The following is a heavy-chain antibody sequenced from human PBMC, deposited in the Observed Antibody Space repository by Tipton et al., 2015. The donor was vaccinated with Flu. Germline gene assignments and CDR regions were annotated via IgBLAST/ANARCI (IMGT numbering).Heavy chain of an antibody. D-gene: IGHD3-22*01. CDR1: GGSISSGGYY. CDR2: IYYSGST. CDR3: ARYFRVYGYDSSGYYLP. Sequence: TLSLTCTVFGGSISSGGYYWSWIRQHPGKGLERIGYIYYSGSTYYNPSLKSRVTISVDTSKNQFSLKLSSVTAADTAAYYCARYFRVYGYDSSGYYLPWGQGTLVTVSS. V-gene: IGHV4-31*03. J-gene: IGHJ5*02.